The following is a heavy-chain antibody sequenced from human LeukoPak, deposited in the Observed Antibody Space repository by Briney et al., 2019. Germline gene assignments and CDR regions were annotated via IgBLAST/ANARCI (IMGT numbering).Heavy chain of an antibody. CDR1: GYTFTGYY. CDR2: INAGNGNT. Sequence: ASVKVSCKASGYTFTGYYMHWVRQAPGQRLEWMGWINAGNGNTKYSQEFQGRVTITRDTSASTAYMELSSLRSEDMAVYYCARSRRDGYNEVAFDIWGQGTMVTVSS. D-gene: IGHD5-24*01. V-gene: IGHV1-3*03. J-gene: IGHJ3*02. CDR3: ARSRRDGYNEVAFDI.